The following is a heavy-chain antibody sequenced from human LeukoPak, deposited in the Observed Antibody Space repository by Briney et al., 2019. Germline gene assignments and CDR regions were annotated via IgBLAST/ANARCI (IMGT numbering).Heavy chain of an antibody. CDR1: GCSISSEGYY. J-gene: IGHJ4*02. CDR2: IYYSGST. Sequence: SETLSLTCTVSGCSISSEGYYWSWIRQHPGKGLEWIGYIYYSGSTYYNPSLKSRVTISVDTSKNQFSLKLSSVTAADTAVYYCARGSSYDSSETDYWGQGTLVTVSS. V-gene: IGHV4-31*03. D-gene: IGHD3-22*01. CDR3: ARGSSYDSSETDY.